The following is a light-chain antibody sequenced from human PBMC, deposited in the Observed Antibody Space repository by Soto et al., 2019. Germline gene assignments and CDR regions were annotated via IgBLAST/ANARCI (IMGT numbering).Light chain of an antibody. Sequence: QSALTQPRSMSGSPGQSVTISCTGTNSDVGGYNYVSWYQQHPGKAPKLMIYDVTKRPSGVPDRVSGSKSGNTASQTISGLQAEDEGDYYCCSYAGSYTSLFGGGTKLTVL. CDR1: NSDVGGYNY. CDR2: DVT. V-gene: IGLV2-11*01. J-gene: IGLJ2*01. CDR3: CSYAGSYTSL.